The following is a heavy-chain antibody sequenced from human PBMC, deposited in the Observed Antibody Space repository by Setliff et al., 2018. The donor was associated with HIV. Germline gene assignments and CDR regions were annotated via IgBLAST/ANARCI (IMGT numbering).Heavy chain of an antibody. J-gene: IGHJ4*02. CDR1: GYTFTTYG. CDR2: ISTYSDET. CDR3: AREAPGSRNRWPYYFDF. D-gene: IGHD2-15*01. Sequence: ASVKVSCKPSGYTFTTYGLSWVRQAPGQGLEWMGWISTYSDETSSSQNLQGRLTMTTDTSTGTAYMELRSLRSDDTAVYYCAREAPGSRNRWPYYFDFWGQGRLVTVSS. V-gene: IGHV1-18*01.